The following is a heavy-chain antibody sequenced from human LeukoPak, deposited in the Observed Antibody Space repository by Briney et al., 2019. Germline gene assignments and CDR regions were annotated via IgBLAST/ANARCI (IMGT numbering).Heavy chain of an antibody. CDR1: GGTFSSYA. V-gene: IGHV1-69*06. CDR2: IIPIFGTA. Sequence: GASVKVSCKASGGTFSSYAISWVRQAPGQGLEWMGGIIPIFGTANYAQKFQGRVTITADKSTSTAYMELSSLRSEDTAVYYCASHFSVQDVYYYYYYMDVWGKGTTVTVSS. D-gene: IGHD2/OR15-2a*01. CDR3: ASHFSVQDVYYYYYYMDV. J-gene: IGHJ6*03.